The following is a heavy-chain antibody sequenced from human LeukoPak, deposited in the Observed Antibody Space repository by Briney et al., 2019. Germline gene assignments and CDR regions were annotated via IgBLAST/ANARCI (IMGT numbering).Heavy chain of an antibody. Sequence: PSETLSLTRTVSGYSISSGYYWGWIRQPPGKGLEWIGRIYTSGSTNYNPSLKSRVTMSVDTSKNQFSLKLSSVTAADTAVYYCARDVSYYDFWSGYPDAFDIWGQGTMVTVSS. CDR3: ARDVSYYDFWSGYPDAFDI. CDR2: IYTSGST. D-gene: IGHD3-3*01. V-gene: IGHV4-38-2*02. CDR1: GYSISSGYY. J-gene: IGHJ3*02.